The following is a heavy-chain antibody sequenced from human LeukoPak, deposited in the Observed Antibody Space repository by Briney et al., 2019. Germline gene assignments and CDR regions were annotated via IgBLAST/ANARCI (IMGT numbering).Heavy chain of an antibody. V-gene: IGHV1-24*01. J-gene: IGHJ4*02. Sequence: ASVKVSCKASGYTFTSYGISWVRQAPGQGLEWMGGFDPEDGETIYAQKFQGRVTMTEDTSTDTAYMELSSLRSEDTAVYYCATVIVGATYYFDYWGQGTLVTVSS. CDR1: GYTFTSYG. CDR3: ATVIVGATYYFDY. D-gene: IGHD1-26*01. CDR2: FDPEDGET.